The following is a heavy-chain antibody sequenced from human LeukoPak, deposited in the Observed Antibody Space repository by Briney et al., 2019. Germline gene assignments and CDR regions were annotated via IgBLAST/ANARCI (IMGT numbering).Heavy chain of an antibody. CDR1: GGSISSYY. CDR2: IYYSGST. J-gene: IGHJ5*02. Sequence: SETLSLTCTVSGGSISSYYWSWIRQPPGNGLEGIGYIYYSGSTNYNPSLKSRVTISIDTSKNQFSLTLSSVTAADTAVYYCAREIYDYVWGSYRSPRFDPWGQGTLVTVSS. CDR3: AREIYDYVWGSYRSPRFDP. V-gene: IGHV4-59*01. D-gene: IGHD3-16*02.